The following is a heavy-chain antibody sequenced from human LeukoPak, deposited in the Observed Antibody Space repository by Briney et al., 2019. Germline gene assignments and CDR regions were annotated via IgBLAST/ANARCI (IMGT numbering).Heavy chain of an antibody. CDR2: INSDGSST. V-gene: IGHV3-74*01. J-gene: IGHJ4*02. CDR3: ARGRPHGNDY. D-gene: IGHD4-23*01. Sequence: GGSLRLSCAASGFTFSNYWMHWVRHAPGEGLVWVSRINSDGSSTTYADSVKGRFSISRDNAKNTLYLQMNSLRVEDTAVYYCARGRPHGNDYWGQGTLVTVSS. CDR1: GFTFSNYW.